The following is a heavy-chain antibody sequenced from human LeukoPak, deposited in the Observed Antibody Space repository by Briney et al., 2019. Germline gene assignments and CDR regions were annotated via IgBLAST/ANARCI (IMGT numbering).Heavy chain of an antibody. D-gene: IGHD6-6*01. J-gene: IGHJ4*02. V-gene: IGHV4-38-2*02. CDR2: IYHSGST. CDR3: ARDNIAASDY. CDR1: GYSISSGYY. Sequence: PSETLSLTCTVSGYSISSGYYWGWIRQPPGKGLEWIGSIYHSGSTYYNPSLKSRVTISVDTSKNQFSLKLSSVAAADTAVYYCARDNIAASDYWGQGTLVTVSS.